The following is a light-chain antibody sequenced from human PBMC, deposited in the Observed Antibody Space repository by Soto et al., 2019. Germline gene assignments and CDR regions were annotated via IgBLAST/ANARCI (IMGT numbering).Light chain of an antibody. CDR1: QSVPRSY. V-gene: IGKV3-20*01. CDR2: GTS. Sequence: EIVLTQSPGTLSLSPGERATLSCRASQSVPRSYLAWYQQKPGQAPRLLIYGTSSRATGIPDRFSGSGSGTEFTLTISRLEPEDFAVFYCQQYGSSITFGQGTRLE. J-gene: IGKJ5*01. CDR3: QQYGSSIT.